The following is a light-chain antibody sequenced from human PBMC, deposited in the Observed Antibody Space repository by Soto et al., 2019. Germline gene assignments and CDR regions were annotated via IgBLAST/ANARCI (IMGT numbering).Light chain of an antibody. J-gene: IGKJ1*01. CDR2: AAS. CDR1: QNNNTY. Sequence: IQMTQSPSSLSASVGDRVTITCRASQNNNTYLNWYQQKAGQAPNVLIYAASTLQSGVPSRFSGSGSGTDFTLTITSLQPEDFETYYCQQSFNTPRTFGQGTKVDIK. CDR3: QQSFNTPRT. V-gene: IGKV1-39*01.